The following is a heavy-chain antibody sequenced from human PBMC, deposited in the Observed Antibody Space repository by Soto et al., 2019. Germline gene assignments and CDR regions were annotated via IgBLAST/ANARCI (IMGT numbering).Heavy chain of an antibody. Sequence: PGGSLRLSCAASGFTFSSYWMHWVRQAPGKGLVWVSRISSDGSRTSYADSVKGRFTISRDNAKNTLYLQMNSLRAEDTAIYYCARVYNSLSSYDYWGQGTLVTVSS. CDR2: ISSDGSRT. V-gene: IGHV3-74*01. CDR1: GFTFSSYW. CDR3: ARVYNSLSSYDY. J-gene: IGHJ4*02. D-gene: IGHD1-1*01.